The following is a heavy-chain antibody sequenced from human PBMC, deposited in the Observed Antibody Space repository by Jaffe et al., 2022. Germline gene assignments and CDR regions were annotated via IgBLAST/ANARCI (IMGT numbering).Heavy chain of an antibody. Sequence: QITLKESGPTLVKPTQTLTLTCTYSGFSLRTSAGGVAWIRQSPGKALEWLALLSWNDERHYSPSLRSRVTITTDPSKNQVVLTMTNVDPTDTATYSCAHGKKVADLRATILEDGDYMSRMGHWYFDIWGRGTLVTVSS. CDR3: AHGKKVADLRATILEDGDYMSRMGHWYFDI. J-gene: IGHJ2*01. CDR2: LSWNDER. D-gene: IGHD4-17*01. V-gene: IGHV2-5*01. CDR1: GFSLRTSAGG.